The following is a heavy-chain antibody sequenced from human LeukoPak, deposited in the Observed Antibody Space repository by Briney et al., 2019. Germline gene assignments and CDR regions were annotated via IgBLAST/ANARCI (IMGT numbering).Heavy chain of an antibody. CDR2: ISANNNNT. D-gene: IGHD3-16*01. J-gene: IGHJ4*02. CDR3: ARNWGAGHPINFDY. V-gene: IGHV1-18*01. CDR1: GYSFTTYG. Sequence: ASVKVSCKASGYSFTTYGISWVRQAPGQGLEWMGWISANNNNTDNVQKLQGRVTMTTDTSTSTAYMELRSLRSDDTAVYYCARNWGAGHPINFDYWGQGTLVTVSS.